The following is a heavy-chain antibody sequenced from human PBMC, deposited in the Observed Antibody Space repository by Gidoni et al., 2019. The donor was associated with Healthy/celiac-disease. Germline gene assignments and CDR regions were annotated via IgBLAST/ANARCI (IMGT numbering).Heavy chain of an antibody. CDR1: GFTFSSYG. J-gene: IGHJ4*02. CDR2: ISYDGSNK. CDR3: AKDLGEPVYSGYDLGGFDY. D-gene: IGHD5-12*01. Sequence: QVQLVESGGGVVQPGRSLRLSCAASGFTFSSYGMHWVRQAPGKGLEWVAVISYDGSNKYYADSVKGRFTISRDNSKNTLYLQMNSLRAEDTAVYYCAKDLGEPVYSGYDLGGFDYWGQGTLVTVSS. V-gene: IGHV3-30*18.